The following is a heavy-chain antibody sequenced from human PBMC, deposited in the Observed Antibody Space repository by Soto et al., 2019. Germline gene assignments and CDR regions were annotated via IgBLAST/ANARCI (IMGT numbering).Heavy chain of an antibody. CDR1: GFTFRSYS. D-gene: IGHD4-17*01. J-gene: IGHJ2*01. Sequence: EVQLVESGGGLVKPGGSLRLYCAASGFTFRSYSMNWVRQAPGKGLEWVSSISSSSIYIYYADSVKGRFTISRDNAKNSLYLQMNSLSAEDTAVYYCAREDYGDLNWNFDLWGRGTLVTVSS. CDR3: AREDYGDLNWNFDL. V-gene: IGHV3-21*01. CDR2: ISSSSIYI.